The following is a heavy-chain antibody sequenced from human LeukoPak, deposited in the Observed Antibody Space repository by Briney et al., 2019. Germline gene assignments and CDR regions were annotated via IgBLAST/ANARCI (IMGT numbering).Heavy chain of an antibody. CDR2: LSGSGTAT. V-gene: IGHV3-23*01. J-gene: IGHJ6*03. D-gene: IGHD2-21*01. Sequence: GGSLRLSCAASQFTFSRFAMSWIRQAPGTRLEWVSTLSGSGTATYYADSVKGRFTTSRDNSKDTLYLQMDNLRADDTAVYYCAKHLGSHSFLFYYMDVWGTGTSVIVSS. CDR1: QFTFSRFA. CDR3: AKHLGSHSFLFYYMDV.